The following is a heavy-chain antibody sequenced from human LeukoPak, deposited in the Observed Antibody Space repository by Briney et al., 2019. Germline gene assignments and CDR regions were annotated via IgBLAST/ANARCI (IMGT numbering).Heavy chain of an antibody. D-gene: IGHD6-13*01. CDR1: GYTFTGYY. V-gene: IGHV1-2*02. Sequence: ASVKVSCKASGYTFTGYYMHWVRQAPGQGLEWMGWINPNSGGTNYAQKLQGRVTMTTDTSTSTAYMELRSLRSDDTAVYYCARGGIAAASFDYWGQGTLVTVSS. CDR3: ARGGIAAASFDY. J-gene: IGHJ4*02. CDR2: INPNSGGT.